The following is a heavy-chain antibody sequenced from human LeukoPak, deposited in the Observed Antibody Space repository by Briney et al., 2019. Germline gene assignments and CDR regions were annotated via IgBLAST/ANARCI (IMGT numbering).Heavy chain of an antibody. CDR3: VKASSSSPQYNWFDA. CDR2: ISGSGGST. J-gene: IGHJ5*02. Sequence: GGSLRLSCAASGFTFSSYAMSWVRQAPGKGLEWVSAISGSGGSTYYADSVKGRFTISRDNSKNTLYLQMNSLRAEDTALYYCVKASSSSPQYNWFDAWGQGTLVTVSS. D-gene: IGHD6-6*01. CDR1: GFTFSSYA. V-gene: IGHV3-23*01.